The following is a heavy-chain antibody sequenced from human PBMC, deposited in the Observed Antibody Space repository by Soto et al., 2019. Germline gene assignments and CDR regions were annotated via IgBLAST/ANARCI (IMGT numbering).Heavy chain of an antibody. CDR1: GYTFTGYY. Sequence: EASVKVSCKASGYTFTGYYMHWVRQAPGQGLEWMGWINPNSGGTNYAQKFQGWVTMTRDTPTSTVYMELSSLRSEDTAVYYCARVRGWLRLSKYCYYGMDVWGQGTTVTVSS. V-gene: IGHV1-2*04. D-gene: IGHD5-12*01. J-gene: IGHJ6*02. CDR2: INPNSGGT. CDR3: ARVRGWLRLSKYCYYGMDV.